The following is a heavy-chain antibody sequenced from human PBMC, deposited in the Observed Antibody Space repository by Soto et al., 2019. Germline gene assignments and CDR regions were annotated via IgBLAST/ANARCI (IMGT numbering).Heavy chain of an antibody. CDR2: INPSGGTT. V-gene: IGHV1-46*01. J-gene: IGHJ4*02. CDR1: EYSFTNYY. Sequence: QMQLVQSGAEVKKPGASVKVSCKASEYSFTNYYMHWVRQAPGQGLEWMGIINPSGGTTRYARKFQGRITMTSDTSTSTVYMEVSSLSSEDTAVYYCARGLDQPPVGLYFDTWGQGTLVTVSS. CDR3: ARGLDQPPVGLYFDT. D-gene: IGHD2-2*01.